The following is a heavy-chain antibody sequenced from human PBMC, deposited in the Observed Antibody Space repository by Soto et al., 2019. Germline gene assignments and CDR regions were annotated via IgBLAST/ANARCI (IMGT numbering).Heavy chain of an antibody. V-gene: IGHV1-8*01. CDR3: SRTLYGDNVDY. Sequence: QVQLVQSGAEVKKPGASVKVSCKASGYTFTSYDINWVRQATGQGLEWMGWMNPNSGNTGYAQQFQVRVTMTRNTSISKAYRELSSLRSADTAVYDCSRTLYGDNVDYWVQGTLVTVSS. CDR2: MNPNSGNT. D-gene: IGHD4-17*01. J-gene: IGHJ4*02. CDR1: GYTFTSYD.